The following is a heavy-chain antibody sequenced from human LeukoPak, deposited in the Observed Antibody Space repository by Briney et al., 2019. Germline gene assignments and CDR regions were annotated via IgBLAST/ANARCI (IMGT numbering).Heavy chain of an antibody. CDR2: INPSGGST. V-gene: IGHV1-46*01. CDR3: AGENVLRFLEWSQGAGTTGLFDY. J-gene: IGHJ4*02. D-gene: IGHD3-3*01. CDR1: GYTFTSYY. Sequence: ASVKVSCKASGYTFTSYYMHWVRQAPGQGLEWMGIINPSGGSTSYAQKFQGRVTMTRDTSTSTVYMELSSLRSEDTAVYYCAGENVLRFLEWSQGAGTTGLFDYWGQGTLVTVSS.